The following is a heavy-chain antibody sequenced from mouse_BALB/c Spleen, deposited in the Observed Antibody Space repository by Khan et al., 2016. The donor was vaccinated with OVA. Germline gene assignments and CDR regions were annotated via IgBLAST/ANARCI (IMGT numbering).Heavy chain of an antibody. CDR2: INPYNDGT. CDR3: ASLTGYYAMDY. V-gene: IGHV1S136*01. J-gene: IGHJ4*01. CDR1: GYTFTSYV. D-gene: IGHD4-1*01. Sequence: EVQLQQSGPELVKPGASVKMSCKASGYTFTSYVMHWVKQKPGQGLEWIGYINPYNDGTKYNEKFKGKATLTSDKSSSTAYMELSSLTSEDSAVYYCASLTGYYAMDYWGQGTSVTGSS.